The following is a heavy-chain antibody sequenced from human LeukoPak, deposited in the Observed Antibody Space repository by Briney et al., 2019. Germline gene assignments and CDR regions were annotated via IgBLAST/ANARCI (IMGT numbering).Heavy chain of an antibody. J-gene: IGHJ5*02. CDR2: INPNSGGT. CDR3: ARDGNSITMVRGVIVSWFDP. D-gene: IGHD3-10*01. CDR1: GGTFSSYA. Sequence: ASVKVSCKASGGTFSSYAISWVRQAPGQGLEWMGWINPNSGGTNYAQKFQGRVTMTRDTSISTAYMELSRLRSDDTAVYYCARDGNSITMVRGVIVSWFDPWGQGTLVTVSS. V-gene: IGHV1-2*02.